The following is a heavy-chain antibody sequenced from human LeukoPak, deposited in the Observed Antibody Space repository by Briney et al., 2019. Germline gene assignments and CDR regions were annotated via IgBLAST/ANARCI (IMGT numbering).Heavy chain of an antibody. CDR2: IWYDGSNK. J-gene: IGHJ4*02. CDR1: GFTFSSYG. CDR3: AREVSGYSYGYFDY. D-gene: IGHD5-18*01. V-gene: IGHV3-33*08. Sequence: PGGSLRPSCAASGFTFSSYGMHWVRQAPGKGLEWVAVIWYDGSNKYYADSVKGRFTISRDNSKNTLYLQMNSLRAEDTAVYYCAREVSGYSYGYFDYWGQGTLVTVSS.